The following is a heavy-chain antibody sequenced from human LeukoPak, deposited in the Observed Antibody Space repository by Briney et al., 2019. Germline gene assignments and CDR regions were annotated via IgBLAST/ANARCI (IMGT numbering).Heavy chain of an antibody. CDR1: GGTFSSYA. D-gene: IGHD4-23*01. V-gene: IGHV1-69*05. CDR2: IIPIFGTA. CDR3: ARFDYGGNSAFDY. Sequence: GSSVKVSRKASGGTFSSYAISWVRQAPGQGLEWMGRIIPIFGTANYAQKFQGRVTITTDESTSTAYMELSSLRSEDTAVYYCARFDYGGNSAFDYWGQGTLVTVSS. J-gene: IGHJ4*02.